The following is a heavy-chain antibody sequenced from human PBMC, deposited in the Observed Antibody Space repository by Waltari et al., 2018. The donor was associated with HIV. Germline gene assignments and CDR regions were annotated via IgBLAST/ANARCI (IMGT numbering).Heavy chain of an antibody. D-gene: IGHD3-16*01. CDR1: GFSFSYYS. V-gene: IGHV3-21*01. J-gene: IGHJ4*02. Sequence: DVQLVESGGGLVKPGGSLRLACAGSGFSFSYYSMNWVRQAPGEGLGLVSSISRDRRYIYYADSVKGRFTISRDNARNSLFLQMNSLGADDTAVYYCVRGGEGTYGDYWGQGTLVTVSS. CDR2: ISRDRRYI. CDR3: VRGGEGTYGDY.